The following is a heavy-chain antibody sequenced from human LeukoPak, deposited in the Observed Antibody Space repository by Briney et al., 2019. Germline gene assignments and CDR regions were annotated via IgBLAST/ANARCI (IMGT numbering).Heavy chain of an antibody. J-gene: IGHJ5*02. D-gene: IGHD2-21*01. CDR3: AKSGTSDWDWFDP. CDR2: VTGDGLTT. Sequence: GGSLRLSCAASGFTFNNYAMNWVRQAPGKGLEWVSIVTGDGLTTNYADSVRGRFTISRDNSKNRLHLQMNSLRAEDTAVYYCAKSGTSDWDWFDPWGQETRVTVSS. CDR1: GFTFNNYA. V-gene: IGHV3-23*01.